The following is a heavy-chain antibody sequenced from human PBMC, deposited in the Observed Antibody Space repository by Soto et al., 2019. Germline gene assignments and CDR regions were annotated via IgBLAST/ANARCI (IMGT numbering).Heavy chain of an antibody. D-gene: IGHD6-19*01. CDR3: ARAEAVAGTRWFDP. J-gene: IGHJ5*02. Sequence: SETLSLTCAVYGGSFSGYYWSWIRQPPGKGLEWIGEINHSGSTNYNPSLKSRVTISVDTSKNQFSLKLSSVTAADTAVYYCARAEAVAGTRWFDPWGQGTQVTVSS. V-gene: IGHV4-34*01. CDR2: INHSGST. CDR1: GGSFSGYY.